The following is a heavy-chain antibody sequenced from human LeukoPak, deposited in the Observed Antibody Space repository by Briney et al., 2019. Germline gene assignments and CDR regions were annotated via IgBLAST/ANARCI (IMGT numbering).Heavy chain of an antibody. Sequence: PSETLSLTCTVSGGSISSYYWSWIRQPPGKGLEWIGYIYYSGSTNYNPSLKSRVTISVGTSKNQFSLKLSSVTAADTAVYYCARGIGWFGELKNWFDPWGQRTLVTVSS. V-gene: IGHV4-59*01. CDR2: IYYSGST. D-gene: IGHD3-10*01. J-gene: IGHJ5*02. CDR1: GGSISSYY. CDR3: ARGIGWFGELKNWFDP.